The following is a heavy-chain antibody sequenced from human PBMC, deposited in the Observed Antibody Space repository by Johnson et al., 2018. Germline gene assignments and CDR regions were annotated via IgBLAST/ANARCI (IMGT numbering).Heavy chain of an antibody. Sequence: VQLVQSGGGLVKPGGSLRLSCAASGFTFSSYSMNWVRQAPGKGLEWVSSISSSSSYIYYADSVKGRFTISRDNAKNSLYLQRNSLRAEDTAVDYRARLDGAKSGYSFDYWGQGTLVTVSS. CDR1: GFTFSSYS. J-gene: IGHJ4*02. CDR3: ARLDGAKSGYSFDY. D-gene: IGHD1-1*01. V-gene: IGHV3-21*01. CDR2: ISSSSSYI.